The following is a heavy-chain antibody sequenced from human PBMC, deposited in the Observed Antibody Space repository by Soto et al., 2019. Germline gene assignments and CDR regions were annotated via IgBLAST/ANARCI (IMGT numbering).Heavy chain of an antibody. J-gene: IGHJ4*02. D-gene: IGHD3-3*01. CDR2: IYSGGTT. CDR1: RYAVSDNY. Sequence: EVHLVESGGGLVQPGGCLRLSCAASRYAVSDNYMSWVRQAPGKGLEFVSLIYSGGTTSYADSVKGRFTISRDNSKNTLYLQMNNLIAEDTAVYYCATRTISLPHWGQGTLVTVSS. CDR3: ATRTISLPH. V-gene: IGHV3-66*01.